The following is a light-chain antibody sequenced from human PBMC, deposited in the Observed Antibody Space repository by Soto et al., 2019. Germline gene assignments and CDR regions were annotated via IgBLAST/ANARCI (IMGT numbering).Light chain of an antibody. CDR2: GVS. CDR3: SSYTATNTLV. V-gene: IGLV2-14*01. J-gene: IGLJ2*01. CDR1: SSDVGDYNY. Sequence: QSALTQPASVSGSPGQSITISCTGTSSDVGDYNYVSWYQQHPGKAPKLIIYGVSNWPSGISNRFSGSKSGNTASLTVSGLQAEDEADYYCSSYTATNTLVFGGGTKVTVL.